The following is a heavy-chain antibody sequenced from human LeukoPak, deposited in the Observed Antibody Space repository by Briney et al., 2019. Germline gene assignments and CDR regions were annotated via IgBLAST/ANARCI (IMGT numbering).Heavy chain of an antibody. Sequence: GASVKVSCKASGYTFTGYYMHWVRQAPGQGLEWMGWINPNSGGTNYAQKFQGRVTMTRDTSISTAYMELSRLRSDDTAVYYCARGRGGSRIDAFDIWGQGTMVTVSS. D-gene: IGHD2-15*01. J-gene: IGHJ3*02. CDR1: GYTFTGYY. V-gene: IGHV1-2*02. CDR3: ARGRGGSRIDAFDI. CDR2: INPNSGGT.